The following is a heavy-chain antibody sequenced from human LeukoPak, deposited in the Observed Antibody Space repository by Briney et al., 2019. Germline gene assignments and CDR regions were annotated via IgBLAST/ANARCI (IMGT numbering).Heavy chain of an antibody. CDR3: ARSDYYYYMDV. Sequence: SETLSLTCAVYGGSFSGYYWSWIRQPPGKGLEWIGEINHSGSTNYNPSLKSRVTISVDTSKNQFSLKLSSVTAADTAVYYCARSDYYYYMDVWGKGTTVTVSS. J-gene: IGHJ6*03. CDR2: INHSGST. V-gene: IGHV4-34*01. CDR1: GGSFSGYY.